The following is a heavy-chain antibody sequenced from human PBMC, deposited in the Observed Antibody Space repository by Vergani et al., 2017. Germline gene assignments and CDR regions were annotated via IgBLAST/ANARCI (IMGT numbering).Heavy chain of an antibody. V-gene: IGHV4-61*02. J-gene: IGHJ3*01. Sequence: QVQLQESGPGLVKPSQTLSLTCTVSGASINNDFYYWHWIRQPAGKGLEWIGRIYVSGITHYNSSLHSRVSMSVDTSKNQFTLTLTSVTASDTAVYYCARGNKQLRPRAFDLCGQGTMVTVSS. CDR3: ARGNKQLRPRAFDL. CDR2: IYVSGIT. CDR1: GASINNDFYY. D-gene: IGHD2/OR15-2a*01.